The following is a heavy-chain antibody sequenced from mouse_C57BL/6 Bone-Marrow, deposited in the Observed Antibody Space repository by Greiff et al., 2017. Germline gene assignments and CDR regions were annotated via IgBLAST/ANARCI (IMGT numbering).Heavy chain of an antibody. D-gene: IGHD2-2*01. CDR3: ARWAVTTIDY. Sequence: QVQLQQPGAELVRPGSSVKLSCKASGYTFTSYWMHWVKQRPIQGLEWIGNIDPSDSETHYNQKFKDKATLTVDKSSSTAYMQLSSLTSEDSAVYYCARWAVTTIDYGGQGTTLTVSS. CDR2: IDPSDSET. J-gene: IGHJ2*01. CDR1: GYTFTSYW. V-gene: IGHV1-52*01.